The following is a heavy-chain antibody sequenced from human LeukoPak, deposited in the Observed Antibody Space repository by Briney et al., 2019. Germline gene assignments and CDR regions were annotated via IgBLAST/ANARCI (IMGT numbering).Heavy chain of an antibody. CDR1: GGPISSSSYY. Sequence: SETLSLTCSVSGGPISSSSYYWGWIRQPPGKGLEWIGSISYSGSTYYNPSLKSRVTISVDASKNQFSLKLSSVTAADTAVYYCARSPGRRNWFDPWGQGTLVTVSS. D-gene: IGHD3-10*01. J-gene: IGHJ5*02. V-gene: IGHV4-39*07. CDR3: ARSPGRRNWFDP. CDR2: ISYSGST.